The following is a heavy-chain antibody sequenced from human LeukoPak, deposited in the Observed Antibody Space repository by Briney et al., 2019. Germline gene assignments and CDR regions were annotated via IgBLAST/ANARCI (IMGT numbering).Heavy chain of an antibody. V-gene: IGHV3-23*01. D-gene: IGHD4-17*01. J-gene: IGHJ3*02. CDR3: AKDPNGDYIGTFDI. Sequence: GGSLRLSCAASGFTVSSNYMTWVRQAPGKGLEWVSSITGSGSRTQYADSVQGRFTISRDNSKNTLYLQMNSLRAEDTAVYYCAKDPNGDYIGTFDIWGQGTMVTVSS. CDR1: GFTVSSNY. CDR2: ITGSGSRT.